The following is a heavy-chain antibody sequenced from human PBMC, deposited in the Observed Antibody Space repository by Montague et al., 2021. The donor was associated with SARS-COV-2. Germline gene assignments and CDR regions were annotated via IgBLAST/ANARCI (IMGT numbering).Heavy chain of an antibody. CDR3: ARRVRSSWHRFEY. CDR2: VKHPGGT. Sequence: SETLSLTCAVDGGSFTSYSWNWIRQPPGKGLEWIGEVKHPGGTNYNPSLKSRVTISIDMSKNQFSLNLESVAAADKAVYYCARRVRSSWHRFEYWGQGTLVAVSS. J-gene: IGHJ4*02. CDR1: GGSFTSYS. V-gene: IGHV4-34*01. D-gene: IGHD2-15*01.